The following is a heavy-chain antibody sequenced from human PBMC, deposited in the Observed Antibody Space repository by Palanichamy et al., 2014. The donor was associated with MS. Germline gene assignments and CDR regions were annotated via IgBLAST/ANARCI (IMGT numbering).Heavy chain of an antibody. V-gene: IGHV4-38-2*02. J-gene: IGHJ5*02. CDR2: IYHSGST. CDR1: GYSISSGYY. D-gene: IGHD6-25*01. Sequence: QVQLQESGPGLVKPSETLSLTCAVSGYSISSGYYWAWIRQPPGKGLEWIGSIYHSGSTYYNPSLKSRVTISVDTSKNQFSLKLSSVTAADTVVYYCAREAQSPANWFDPWGQGILVTVSS. CDR3: AREAQSPANWFDP.